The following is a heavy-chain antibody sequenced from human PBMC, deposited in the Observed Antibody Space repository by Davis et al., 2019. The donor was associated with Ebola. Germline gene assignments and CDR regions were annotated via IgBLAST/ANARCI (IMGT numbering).Heavy chain of an antibody. Sequence: GSLRLSCTVSGGSISSYYWSWIRQPPGKGLEWIGYIYYSGSTNYNPSLKSRVTISVDTSKNQFSLKLGSVTAADTAVYYCARQLPMTPLDYWGQGTLVTVSS. V-gene: IGHV4-59*08. J-gene: IGHJ4*02. CDR3: ARQLPMTPLDY. CDR2: IYYSGST. CDR1: GGSISSYY.